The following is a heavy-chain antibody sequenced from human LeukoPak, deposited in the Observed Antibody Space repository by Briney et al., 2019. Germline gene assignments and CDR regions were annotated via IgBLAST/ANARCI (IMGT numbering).Heavy chain of an antibody. D-gene: IGHD6-6*01. CDR1: GFTLSNYE. V-gene: IGHV3-48*03. J-gene: IGHJ5*02. Sequence: GGSLRLSCVVSGFTLSNYEMNWVRQAPGKGLEWVSYISSSGSTTYYADSVKGRFTISRDNAKNSLFLQMNSLRAEDTAVYYCARGGSSSFHNWFDPWGQGALVTVSS. CDR2: ISSSGSTT. CDR3: ARGGSSSFHNWFDP.